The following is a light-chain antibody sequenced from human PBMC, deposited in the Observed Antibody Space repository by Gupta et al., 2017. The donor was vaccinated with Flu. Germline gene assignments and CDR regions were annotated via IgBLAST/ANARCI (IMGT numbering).Light chain of an antibody. V-gene: IGLV3-19*01. CDR2: SNN. CDR1: SVGGDY. J-gene: IGLJ3*02. CDR3: YYPDTGGNRLV. Sequence: QTFSITCHGDSVGGDYLRWYQQKHAPEPVRLIYSNNSRRSGIPARFLSSTAGTNASSQTTGAQAEDEADDYCYYPDTGGNRLVFGGGTKLTVL.